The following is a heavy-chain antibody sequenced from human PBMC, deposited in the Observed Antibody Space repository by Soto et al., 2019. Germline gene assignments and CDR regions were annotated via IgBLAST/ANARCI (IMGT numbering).Heavy chain of an antibody. J-gene: IGHJ4*02. V-gene: IGHV1-69*02. D-gene: IGHD5-18*01. CDR1: GGTFSSYT. Sequence: VQLVQSGAEVKKPGSSVKVSCKASGGTFSSYTISWVRQAPGQGLEWMGRIIPILGIANYAQKFQGRVTITADKSTSTAYMELSSLRSEDTAVYYCARAGYSYGLGLDYWGQGTLVTVSS. CDR2: IIPILGIA. CDR3: ARAGYSYGLGLDY.